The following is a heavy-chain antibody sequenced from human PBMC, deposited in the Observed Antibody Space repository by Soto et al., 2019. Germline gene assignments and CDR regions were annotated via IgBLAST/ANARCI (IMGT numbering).Heavy chain of an antibody. CDR2: ISYDGITK. J-gene: IGHJ6*02. Sequence: QVQLVESGGGVVQPGRSLRLSCAASGFTFSSYGMNWVRQAPGQGLEWVALISYDGITKYYADSVKGRFTISRDNSKNTQYLQMNSLRPEDTAVYYCAKGLDIVLVPGAIGPYYYYGVDVWGQGTTVTVSS. D-gene: IGHD2-2*03. CDR1: GFTFSSYG. CDR3: AKGLDIVLVPGAIGPYYYYGVDV. V-gene: IGHV3-30*18.